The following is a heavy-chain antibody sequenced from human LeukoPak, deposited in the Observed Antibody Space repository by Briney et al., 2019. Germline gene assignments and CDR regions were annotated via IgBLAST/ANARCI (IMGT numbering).Heavy chain of an antibody. Sequence: GGSLRLSCSASGFTFSNYWMTWVLQSPGKGLEWVAIIKHDGSDKYCVDSVKGRFTISRDNAKNSLYLQMSSLRAEDTAVYYCARGGHRQKEFWGQGTLVTVSS. CDR1: GFTFSNYW. V-gene: IGHV3-7*01. D-gene: IGHD3-10*01. J-gene: IGHJ4*02. CDR3: ARGGHRQKEF. CDR2: IKHDGSDK.